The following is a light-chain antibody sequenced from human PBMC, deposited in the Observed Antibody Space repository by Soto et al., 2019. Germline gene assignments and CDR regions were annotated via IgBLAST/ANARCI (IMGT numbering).Light chain of an antibody. J-gene: IGKJ5*01. Sequence: DIQRTQSPSSVSASVGDRFTITCQASQGISRSLAWYQQKPWKAPKLLIYSASSLQSGVTSRFSGSGFGTDFTLTISSLQPEDFATYYCQPLLSYPITFGPGTRLEIK. CDR1: QGISRS. CDR3: QPLLSYPIT. CDR2: SAS. V-gene: IGKV1D-12*01.